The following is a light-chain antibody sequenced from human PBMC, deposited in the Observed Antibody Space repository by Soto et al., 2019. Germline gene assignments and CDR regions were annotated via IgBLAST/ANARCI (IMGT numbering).Light chain of an antibody. J-gene: IGKJ1*01. Sequence: EIVLTQSPGTLSLSPGDRATLSCRASQSLSVSYIAWYQQKPGQAPRLLIYDASTRATAIPARFSGSGSETEFTLTISSLQSEDSAVYYCQQYNNWPPWTFGQGTKVDIK. CDR3: QQYNNWPPWT. CDR2: DAS. CDR1: QSLSVS. V-gene: IGKV3-15*01.